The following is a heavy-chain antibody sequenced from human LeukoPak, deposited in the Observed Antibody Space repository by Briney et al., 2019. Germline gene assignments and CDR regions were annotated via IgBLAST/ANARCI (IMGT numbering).Heavy chain of an antibody. CDR3: AKPASSGYYRSFDY. D-gene: IGHD3-22*01. Sequence: GGSLRLSCAASGFTFGYYAMSWVRQAPGKGLEWVSSISGSGGSTYYADSVKGRFTISRDNSKNTLYLQMNSLRAEDTAVYYCAKPASSGYYRSFDYWGQGTLVTVSS. CDR1: GFTFGYYA. J-gene: IGHJ4*02. CDR2: ISGSGGST. V-gene: IGHV3-23*01.